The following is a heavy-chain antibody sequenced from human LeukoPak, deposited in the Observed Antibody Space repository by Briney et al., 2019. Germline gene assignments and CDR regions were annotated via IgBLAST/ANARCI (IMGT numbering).Heavy chain of an antibody. CDR2: ISGSGGST. J-gene: IGHJ1*01. CDR1: GFTFSSYA. Sequence: GGSLRLSCAASGFTFSSYAMSWVRQAPGKGLEWVSAISGSGGSTYYADPVKGRFTISRDNSKNTLYLQMNSLRAEDTAVYYCASLPHDSSGYYFTEYFQHWGQGTLVTVSS. V-gene: IGHV3-23*01. CDR3: ASLPHDSSGYYFTEYFQH. D-gene: IGHD3-22*01.